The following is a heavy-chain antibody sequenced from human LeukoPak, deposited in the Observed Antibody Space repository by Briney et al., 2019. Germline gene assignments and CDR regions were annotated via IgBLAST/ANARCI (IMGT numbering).Heavy chain of an antibody. CDR2: INWCGGST. CDR3: ARGPITSPFYFDY. CDR1: GFDFDEHG. Sequence: GGSLRLSCTVSGFDFDEHGMSWVRQVPGKGLEWVSGINWCGGSTGYADPLRGRFTISRVNAKISLYLQMARLRAEATALYYCARGPITSPFYFDYWGQGTLVTVSS. V-gene: IGHV3-20*04. J-gene: IGHJ4*02. D-gene: IGHD2-2*01.